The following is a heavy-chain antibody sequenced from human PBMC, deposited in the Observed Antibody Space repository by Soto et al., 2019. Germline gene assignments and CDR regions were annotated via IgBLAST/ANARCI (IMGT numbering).Heavy chain of an antibody. CDR1: GGTFSSYA. D-gene: IGHD3-22*01. Sequence: SVKVSCKASGGTFSSYAITCVRQAPGQGLEWVGRIIPIFGTTNYAQNLQGRVTISADKSTLTSYMELHSLTSDDTALYYCARDRTDSGYYTNWLDPWGQGTQVTVSS. J-gene: IGHJ5*02. CDR3: ARDRTDSGYYTNWLDP. CDR2: IIPIFGTT. V-gene: IGHV1-69*06.